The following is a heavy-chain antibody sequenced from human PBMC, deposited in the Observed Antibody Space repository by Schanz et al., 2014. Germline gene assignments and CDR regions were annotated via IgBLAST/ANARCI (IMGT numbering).Heavy chain of an antibody. Sequence: QVQLVQSGAEVKKPGASVKLSCKASNYIFTKYYIHCVRQAPGQGLEWMGLINPYDDTIDYAQKFQGRVTMTADKSTSTVYMEVSGLRSEDTAVYYCAKVDRTRYYAMDVWGQGTTVTVSS. CDR2: INPYDDTI. V-gene: IGHV1-46*01. D-gene: IGHD3-9*01. CDR1: NYIFTKYY. J-gene: IGHJ6*02. CDR3: AKVDRTRYYAMDV.